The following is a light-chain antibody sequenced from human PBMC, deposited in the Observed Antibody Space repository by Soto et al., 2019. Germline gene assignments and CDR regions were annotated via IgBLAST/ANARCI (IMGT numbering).Light chain of an antibody. J-gene: IGKJ1*01. Sequence: EIVLTQSPGTLSLSPGDRATLSCRASQSVSGTHLAWYQQKPGQAPRLLIYGASSRATGIPDRFSGSGSGTDFTLTISRLEPEDFAVYYCQQYGSSRTFGQGTKVDIK. CDR2: GAS. CDR1: QSVSGTH. V-gene: IGKV3-20*01. CDR3: QQYGSSRT.